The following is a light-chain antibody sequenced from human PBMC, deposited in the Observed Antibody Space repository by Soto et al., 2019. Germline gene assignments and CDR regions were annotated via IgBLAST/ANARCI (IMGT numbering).Light chain of an antibody. CDR2: YDS. Sequence: ELTQPPSVSVAPGKTARITCGGNNIGSKSVHWYQQKPGQAPVLVIYYDSDRPSGIPERFSGSNSGNTATLTISRVEAGDEADYYCQVWDSSSDHPYVVFGGGTKVTVL. CDR1: NIGSKS. CDR3: QVWDSSSDHPYVV. V-gene: IGLV3-21*04. J-gene: IGLJ2*01.